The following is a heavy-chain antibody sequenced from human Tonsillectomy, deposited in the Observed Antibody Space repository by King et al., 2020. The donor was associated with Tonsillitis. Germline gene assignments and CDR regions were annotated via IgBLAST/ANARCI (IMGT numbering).Heavy chain of an antibody. Sequence: QLQESGPGLVKPSQTLSLTCTVSGGSISSGDYNWSWIRQHPGKGLEWIGYIHYSGSTHYNPSLKSRVTISVDTSKNQFSLKLSSVTAADTAVYYCARDVYDYGGNSYDYYYMDVWGKGTTVTVSS. CDR2: IHYSGST. CDR3: ARDVYDYGGNSYDYYYMDV. V-gene: IGHV4-31*03. CDR1: GGSISSGDYN. D-gene: IGHD4-23*01. J-gene: IGHJ6*03.